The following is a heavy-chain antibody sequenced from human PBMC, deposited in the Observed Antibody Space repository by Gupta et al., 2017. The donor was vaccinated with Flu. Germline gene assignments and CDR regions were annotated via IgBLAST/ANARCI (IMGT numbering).Heavy chain of an antibody. CDR2: IFESGST. CDR3: ARGERMVRGDMDV. D-gene: IGHD3-10*01. V-gene: IGHV4-39*01. CDR1: SSNDYY. Sequence: SSNDYYWGWIRQAPGKGLEWIGSIFESGSTHYNPSLKSRVTISVDTSKNQFSLKLTSVTAADTAVDYCARGERMVRGDMDVWGKGTTVTVSS. J-gene: IGHJ6*03.